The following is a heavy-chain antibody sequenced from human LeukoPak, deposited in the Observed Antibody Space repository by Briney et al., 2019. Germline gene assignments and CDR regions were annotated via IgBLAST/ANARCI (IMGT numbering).Heavy chain of an antibody. CDR1: GFTFSSYW. CDR2: IKQDGSEK. CDR3: ARDRGAMDV. J-gene: IGHJ6*02. Sequence: GGSLRLSCAASGFTFSSYWMSWVRQAPGKGLEWVANIKQDGSEKYYADSVKGRFTISRGNSKNTLYLQMNSLRAEDTAVYYCARDRGAMDVWGQGTTVTVFS. V-gene: IGHV3-7*01. D-gene: IGHD3-10*01.